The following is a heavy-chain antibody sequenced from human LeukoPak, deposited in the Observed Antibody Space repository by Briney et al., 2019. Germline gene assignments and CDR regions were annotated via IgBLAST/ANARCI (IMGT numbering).Heavy chain of an antibody. CDR2: ISSSSSTI. CDR3: ARDSQRDSDDCIDM. D-gene: IGHD3-22*01. V-gene: IGHV3-48*04. CDR1: GFTFNNHW. Sequence: GGSLRLSCAASGFTFNNHWMNWVRQAPGKGLEWVSYISSSSSTIYYADSVKGRFTVSRDNAKNSLYLQMNSLRAEDTAVYYCARDSQRDSDDCIDMWGQGTLVTVSS. J-gene: IGHJ3*02.